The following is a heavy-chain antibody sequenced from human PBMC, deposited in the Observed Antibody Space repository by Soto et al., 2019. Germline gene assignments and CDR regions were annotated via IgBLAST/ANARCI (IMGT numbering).Heavy chain of an antibody. CDR2: IIPILGTA. Sequence: SVKVSCKASGGTFSSYTISWVRQAPGQGLEWMGRIIPILGTANYAQKFQGRVTITADESTSTAYMELSSLRSEDTAEYYCARDMASAAGARPFDHWGQGTPVTVSS. V-gene: IGHV1-69*08. J-gene: IGHJ4*02. D-gene: IGHD6-13*01. CDR3: ARDMASAAGARPFDH. CDR1: GGTFSSYT.